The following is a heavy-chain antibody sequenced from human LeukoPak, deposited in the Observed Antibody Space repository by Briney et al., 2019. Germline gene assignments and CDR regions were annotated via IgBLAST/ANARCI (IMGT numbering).Heavy chain of an antibody. Sequence: PSETLSLTCAVYSGSFSGYYWSWIRQPPGKGLEWIGEINHSGSTNYNPSLKSRVTISVDTSKNQFSLKLSSVTAADTAVYYCARGPTLYCSSTSCYTGTGTDYWGQGTLVTVSS. CDR1: SGSFSGYY. J-gene: IGHJ4*02. CDR2: INHSGST. V-gene: IGHV4-34*01. CDR3: ARGPTLYCSSTSCYTGTGTDY. D-gene: IGHD2-2*02.